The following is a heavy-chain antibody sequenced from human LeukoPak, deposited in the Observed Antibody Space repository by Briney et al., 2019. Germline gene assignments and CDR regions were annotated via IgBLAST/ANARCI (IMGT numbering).Heavy chain of an antibody. CDR3: ARATTAVDY. Sequence: GASVKVSCKASGGTFSSYAISWVRQAPGQGLEWMGRIIPILGIANYAQKFQGRVTMTRDTSTSTVYMELSSLRSEDTAVYYCARATTAVDYWGQGTLVTVSS. CDR2: IIPILGIA. D-gene: IGHD4-17*01. V-gene: IGHV1-69*04. J-gene: IGHJ4*02. CDR1: GGTFSSYA.